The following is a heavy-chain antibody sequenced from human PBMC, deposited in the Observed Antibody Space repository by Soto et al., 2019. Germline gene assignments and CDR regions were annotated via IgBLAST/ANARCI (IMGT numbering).Heavy chain of an antibody. CDR2: ISSSSSTI. D-gene: IGHD2-15*01. Sequence: PGGSLRLSCAASGFTFSSYSMNWVRQAPGKGLEWVSYISSSSSTIYYADSVKGRFTISRDNAKNSLYLQMNSLRAEDTAVYYCARELRSGYYYYYMDVWGKGTTVTVSS. J-gene: IGHJ6*03. CDR1: GFTFSSYS. CDR3: ARELRSGYYYYYMDV. V-gene: IGHV3-48*01.